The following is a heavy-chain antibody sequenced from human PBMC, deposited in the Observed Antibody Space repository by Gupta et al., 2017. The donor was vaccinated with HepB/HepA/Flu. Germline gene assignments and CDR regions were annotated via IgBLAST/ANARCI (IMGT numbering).Heavy chain of an antibody. D-gene: IGHD2-15*01. CDR1: GGSISSSSYY. CDR2: IYYSGST. V-gene: IGHV4-39*01. CDR3: AAYCSGGSCSNWFDP. Sequence: QLQLQESGPGLVKPSETLSLTCTVSGGSISSSSYYWGWIRQPPGKGLEWIGSIYYSGSTYYNPSLKSRVTISVDTSKNQFSLKLSSVTAADTAVYYCAAYCSGGSCSNWFDPWGQGTLVTVSS. J-gene: IGHJ5*02.